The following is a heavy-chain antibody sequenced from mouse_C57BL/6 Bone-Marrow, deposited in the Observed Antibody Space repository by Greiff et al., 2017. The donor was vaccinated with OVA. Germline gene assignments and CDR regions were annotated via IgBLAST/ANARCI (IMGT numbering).Heavy chain of an antibody. D-gene: IGHD3-3*01. CDR1: GFNIKDDY. V-gene: IGHV14-4*01. CDR3: TTDLGTY. Sequence: EVQLQQSGAELVRPGASVKLSCTASGFNIKDDYMHWVKQRPEQGLEWIGWIDPENGDTEYASKFQGKATITADTSSNTAYLQLSSLTSEDTAVYYCTTDLGTYWGQGTLVTVSA. CDR2: IDPENGDT. J-gene: IGHJ3*01.